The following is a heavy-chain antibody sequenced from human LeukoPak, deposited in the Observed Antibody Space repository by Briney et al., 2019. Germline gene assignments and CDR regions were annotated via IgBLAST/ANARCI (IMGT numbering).Heavy chain of an antibody. V-gene: IGHV3-53*01. CDR1: GFSVSNNY. D-gene: IGHD3-10*01. Sequence: GGSLRLSCAASGFSVSNNYVNWVRQAPGKGLEWVSSMDNFAIKYYARSVQGRFAISRDSARDTVFLQMNSLRVEDTAVYYCAGGKYYGSGTRPGYLAYWGLGTLVTVSS. CDR2: MDNFAIK. CDR3: AGGKYYGSGTRPGYLAY. J-gene: IGHJ4*02.